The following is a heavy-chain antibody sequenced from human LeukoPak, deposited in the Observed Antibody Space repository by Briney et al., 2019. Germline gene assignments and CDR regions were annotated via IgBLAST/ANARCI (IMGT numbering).Heavy chain of an antibody. CDR3: ATNVYDSSGYPGRYYYYYYGMDV. V-gene: IGHV1-24*01. CDR2: FDPEDGET. CDR1: GYTLTELS. D-gene: IGHD3-22*01. Sequence: ASVTVSCTVSGYTLTELSMHWVRQAPGKGLEWMGGFDPEDGETIYAQKFQGRVTMTEDTSTDTAYMELSSLRSEDTAVYYCATNVYDSSGYPGRYYYYYYGMDVWGQGTTVTVSS. J-gene: IGHJ6*02.